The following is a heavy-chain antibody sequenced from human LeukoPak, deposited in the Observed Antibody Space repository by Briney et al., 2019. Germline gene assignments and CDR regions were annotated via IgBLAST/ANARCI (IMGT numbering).Heavy chain of an antibody. CDR3: ATVDRYHFFMDV. V-gene: IGHV1-69*05. CDR1: GDTFRSYV. D-gene: IGHD3-9*01. CDR2: IMPLFNTP. J-gene: IGHJ6*03. Sequence: SSVKVSCKASGDTFRSYVITWVRQAPGQGLEWMGGIMPLFNTPNYAQKFQGRVTITTDESTHTSYMELRGLGSEDTAVYYCATVDRYHFFMDVWGKGTTVTVSS.